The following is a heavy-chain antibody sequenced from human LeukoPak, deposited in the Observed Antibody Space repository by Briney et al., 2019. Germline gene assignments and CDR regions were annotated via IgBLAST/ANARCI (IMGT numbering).Heavy chain of an antibody. Sequence: PSETLSLTCTVSGGSISSYYWSWIRQPPGKGLEWIGYIYYSGSTNYNPSLKSRVTISVDTSKNQFSLKLSCASAADTAVYYCARESQEKYYFDYWGQGTLVTVSS. D-gene: IGHD5-24*01. CDR3: ARESQEKYYFDY. V-gene: IGHV4-59*01. CDR2: IYYSGST. CDR1: GGSISSYY. J-gene: IGHJ4*02.